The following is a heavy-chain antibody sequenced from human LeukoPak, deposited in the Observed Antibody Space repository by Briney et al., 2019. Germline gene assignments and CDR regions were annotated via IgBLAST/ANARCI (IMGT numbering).Heavy chain of an antibody. CDR2: IYYSGST. J-gene: IGHJ3*02. Sequence: SETLSLTCTVSGGSISSYYWNWIRQPPGRGLEWIGYIYYSGSTNYNPSLKSRVTISVDTSKNQFSLKLSSVTAADTAVYYCARRGVVAARGAFDIWGQGTMVTVSS. V-gene: IGHV4-59*12. CDR3: ARRGVVAARGAFDI. D-gene: IGHD2-15*01. CDR1: GGSISSYY.